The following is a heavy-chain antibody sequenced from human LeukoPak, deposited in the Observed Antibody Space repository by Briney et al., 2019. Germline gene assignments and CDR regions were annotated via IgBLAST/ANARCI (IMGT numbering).Heavy chain of an antibody. D-gene: IGHD2-2*01. V-gene: IGHV3-7*01. Sequence: GGSLRLSCAASGFTFSSYWMNWVRQAPGKRLEWLANIKQDGSEKYYVDSVKGRFTVSRDNAKNSLYLQMNSLRADDTAVYYCARDKTSTSSADYWGQGILVTVSS. J-gene: IGHJ4*02. CDR2: IKQDGSEK. CDR1: GFTFSSYW. CDR3: ARDKTSTSSADY.